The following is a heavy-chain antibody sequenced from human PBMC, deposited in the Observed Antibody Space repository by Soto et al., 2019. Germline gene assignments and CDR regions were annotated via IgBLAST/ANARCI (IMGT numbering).Heavy chain of an antibody. J-gene: IGHJ6*02. D-gene: IGHD6-13*01. CDR3: ARDIGKQMAESYYGMDV. Sequence: PSETLSLTCAVSGGSISSSNWWSWVRQPPGKGLEWIGEIYHSGSTNYNPSLKSRVTISVDKSKNQFSLKLSSVTAADTAVYYCARDIGKQMAESYYGMDVWGQGNTVTVSS. CDR1: GGSISSSNW. V-gene: IGHV4-4*02. CDR2: IYHSGST.